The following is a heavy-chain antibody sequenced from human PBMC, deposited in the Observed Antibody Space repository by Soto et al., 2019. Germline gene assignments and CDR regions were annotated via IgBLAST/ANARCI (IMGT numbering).Heavy chain of an antibody. CDR2: IWYDGSNK. V-gene: IGHV3-33*01. Sequence: QVQLVESGGGVVQPGRSLRLSCAAPGFTFSSYAMHWVRQAPGKGLEWVAVIWYDGSNKYYADSVKGRFTISRDNSKNTLYLQMNSLRAEDTAVYYCARDLEWELPSFGAFDIWGQGTMVTVSS. CDR1: GFTFSSYA. D-gene: IGHD1-26*01. CDR3: ARDLEWELPSFGAFDI. J-gene: IGHJ3*02.